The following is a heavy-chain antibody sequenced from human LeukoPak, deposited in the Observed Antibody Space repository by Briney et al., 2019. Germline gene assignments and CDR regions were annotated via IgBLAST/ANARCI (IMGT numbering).Heavy chain of an antibody. D-gene: IGHD2-2*01. V-gene: IGHV1-18*04. CDR1: GYTFTSYG. J-gene: IGHJ3*02. CDR3: ARKYCSSTSCYGGNAFDI. Sequence: ASVKVSCKASGYTFTSYGISWVRQAPGQGLEWMGWISAYNGNTNYAQKLQGRVTMTTDTSTSTAYMELRSLRSDDTAVYYCARKYCSSTSCYGGNAFDIWGQVTMVTVSS. CDR2: ISAYNGNT.